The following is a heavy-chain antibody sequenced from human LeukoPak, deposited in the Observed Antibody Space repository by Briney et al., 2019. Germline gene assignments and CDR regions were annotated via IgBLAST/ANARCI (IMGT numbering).Heavy chain of an antibody. J-gene: IGHJ4*02. CDR3: ARRPGYYDSIDS. V-gene: IGHV4-39*01. D-gene: IGHD3-22*01. Sequence: SETLSLTCTVSGGSISMNNNYWVWIRQPPGKGLEWIGTIYHYGSPYYTPSLKSRVTLSVDTSQNHFSLHLRSVTAADTAVYYCARRPGYYDSIDSWGQGTLVTV. CDR1: GGSISMNNNY. CDR2: IYHYGSP.